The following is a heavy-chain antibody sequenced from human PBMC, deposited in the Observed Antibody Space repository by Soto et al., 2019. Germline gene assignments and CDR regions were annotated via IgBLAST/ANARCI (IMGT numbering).Heavy chain of an antibody. CDR3: ARDRYDILTGYRYFDY. CDR1: GYTFTSYG. CDR2: ISAYNGNT. D-gene: IGHD3-9*01. Sequence: ASVKVSCKASGYTFTSYGISWVRRAPGQGLEWMGWISAYNGNTNYAQKLQGRVTMTTDTSTSTAYMELRSLRSDDTAVYYCARDRYDILTGYRYFDYWGQGTLVTVSS. V-gene: IGHV1-18*01. J-gene: IGHJ4*02.